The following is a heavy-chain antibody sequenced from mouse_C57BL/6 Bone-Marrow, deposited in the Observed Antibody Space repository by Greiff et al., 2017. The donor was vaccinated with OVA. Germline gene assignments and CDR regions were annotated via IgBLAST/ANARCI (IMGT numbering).Heavy chain of an antibody. CDR2: IDPNSGGT. CDR3: ARRAVYGNYFWPWYFDV. J-gene: IGHJ1*03. Sequence: VQLQQPGAELVKPGASVKLSCKASGYTFTSYWMHWVKQRPGRGLEWIGRIDPNSGGTKYNEKFKSKATLTVDKPSSTAYMQLSSLTSEDCAVYYCARRAVYGNYFWPWYFDVWGTGTTVTVSS. CDR1: GYTFTSYW. D-gene: IGHD2-1*01. V-gene: IGHV1-72*01.